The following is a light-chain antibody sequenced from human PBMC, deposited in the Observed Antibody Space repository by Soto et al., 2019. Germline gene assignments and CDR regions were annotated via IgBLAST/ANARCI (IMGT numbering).Light chain of an antibody. Sequence: QSVLAQPASVSGSPGQSITISCTGTSSDIGAYNFVSWYQQHPGKAPKLMLYDVNIRPSGVSNRFSGSKSGNTASLTISGLQAEDEADYYSTSSTTSTTMIFGGGTKVTVL. CDR2: DVN. CDR1: SSDIGAYNF. CDR3: TSSTTSTTMI. J-gene: IGLJ2*01. V-gene: IGLV2-14*03.